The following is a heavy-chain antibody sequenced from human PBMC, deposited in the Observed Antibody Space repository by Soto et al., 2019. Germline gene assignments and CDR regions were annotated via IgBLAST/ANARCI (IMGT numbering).Heavy chain of an antibody. CDR2: ISAYNGNT. D-gene: IGHD2-21*01. V-gene: IGHV1-18*01. Sequence: ASVKVSCKASGYTFTSYGISWVRQAPGQGLEWMGWISAYNGNTNYAQKLLGRVTMTTDTSTSTAYMELRSLRSDDTAVYYCARDSSGENYYYYGMDVWGQGTTVTVSS. J-gene: IGHJ6*02. CDR3: ARDSSGENYYYYGMDV. CDR1: GYTFTSYG.